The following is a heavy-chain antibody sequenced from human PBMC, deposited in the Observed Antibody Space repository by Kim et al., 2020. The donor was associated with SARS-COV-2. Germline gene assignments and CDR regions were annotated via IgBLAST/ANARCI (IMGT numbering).Heavy chain of an antibody. CDR3: RRTGYGWD. J-gene: IGHJ4*02. Sequence: SETLSLTCSVTGFSISNSIWRGWIRQPPGKGLEWTGYIYYSGTTNYNPSLTSQAAMSVDKSKNQYSLILSPVTAVDSAVYYCRRTGYGWDWGQGTLVTVPS. D-gene: IGHD5-18*01. V-gene: IGHV4-28*01. CDR2: IYYSGTT. CDR1: GFSISNSIW.